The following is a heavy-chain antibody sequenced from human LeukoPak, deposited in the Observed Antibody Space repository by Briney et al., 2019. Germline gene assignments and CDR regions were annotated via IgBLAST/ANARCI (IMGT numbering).Heavy chain of an antibody. V-gene: IGHV3-21*01. J-gene: IGHJ5*02. CDR2: ISSSSSYI. CDR1: GFTFSSYS. D-gene: IGHD3-22*01. Sequence: PGGSLRLSCAASGFTFSSYSMNWVRQAPGKGLEWVSSISSSSSYIYYADSVKGRFTISRDNAKNSLYLQMNSLRAEDTAVYYCARADSSGYSNCFDPWGQGTLVTVSS. CDR3: ARADSSGYSNCFDP.